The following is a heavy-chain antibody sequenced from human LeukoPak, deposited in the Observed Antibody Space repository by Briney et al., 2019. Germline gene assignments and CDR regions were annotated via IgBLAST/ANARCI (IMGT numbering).Heavy chain of an antibody. D-gene: IGHD3-3*01. CDR3: AKDDRNFWSGYWFDY. J-gene: IGHJ4*02. Sequence: GGSLRLSFAASGFTFSSYAMSWVRQAPGKGLEGVSAISGSGGSTYYADSVKGRFTISRDNSKNTLYLQMNSLRAEDTAVYYCAKDDRNFWSGYWFDYWGQGTPVTVSS. V-gene: IGHV3-23*01. CDR1: GFTFSSYA. CDR2: ISGSGGST.